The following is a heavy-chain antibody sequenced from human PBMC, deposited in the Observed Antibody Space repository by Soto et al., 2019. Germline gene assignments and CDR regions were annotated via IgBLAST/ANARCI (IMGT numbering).Heavy chain of an antibody. J-gene: IGHJ6*02. Sequence: QVQLVQSGAEVKKPGASVTVSCKTSGYTFSNYGINWVRQAPGQGLEWMGWISGYNGNTNYAQTVQGRVTMTTDTATGTVYVELRSLKSEDPAIYYCSRFIMVGGWFDPNYYRGMDVWGQGTTVTVSS. CDR2: ISGYNGNT. V-gene: IGHV1-18*01. D-gene: IGHD6-19*01. CDR3: SRFIMVGGWFDPNYYRGMDV. CDR1: GYTFSNYG.